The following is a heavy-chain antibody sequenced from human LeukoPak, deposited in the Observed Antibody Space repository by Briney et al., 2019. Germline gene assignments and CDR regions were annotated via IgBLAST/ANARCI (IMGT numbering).Heavy chain of an antibody. D-gene: IGHD3-3*01. J-gene: IGHJ4*02. Sequence: PGTSLRLSCVFSGFTIGNHGMHWVRQAAGKGREWVAMISHDGRAEYYRDSVKGRLSISRDNSKNTLYLQMNSLRAEDTAVYYCAREYYRLGVVMKGYFDYWGQGTLVTVSS. CDR1: GFTIGNHG. CDR2: ISHDGRAE. V-gene: IGHV3-30*03. CDR3: AREYYRLGVVMKGYFDY.